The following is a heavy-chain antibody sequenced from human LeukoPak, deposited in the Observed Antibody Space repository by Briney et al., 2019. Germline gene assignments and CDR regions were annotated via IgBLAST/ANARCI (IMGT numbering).Heavy chain of an antibody. V-gene: IGHV3-21*01. D-gene: IGHD1-26*01. CDR2: ISGSSSYI. CDR3: ARVAVIVGARKGHFDY. CDR1: GFTFSSYA. Sequence: GGSLRLSCAASGFTFSSYAMSWVRQAPGKGLEWVSAISGSSSYIYYADSVKGRFTISRDNAKNSLYLQMNSLRAEDTAVYYCARVAVIVGARKGHFDYWGQGTLVTVSS. J-gene: IGHJ4*02.